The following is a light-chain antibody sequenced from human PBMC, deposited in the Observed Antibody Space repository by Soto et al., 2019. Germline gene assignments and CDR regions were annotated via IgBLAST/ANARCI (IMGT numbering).Light chain of an antibody. CDR1: QSISSN. J-gene: IGKJ1*01. Sequence: EIVMTQSPATLSVSPGDRVTLSCWASQSISSNLAWYQQKRGQAPRILIYDASTRYTGIPGRFSGSGSGTEFTLTISNLQSEDFAVYYCQQYNNWPRTFGQGTRVEIK. CDR2: DAS. V-gene: IGKV3-15*01. CDR3: QQYNNWPRT.